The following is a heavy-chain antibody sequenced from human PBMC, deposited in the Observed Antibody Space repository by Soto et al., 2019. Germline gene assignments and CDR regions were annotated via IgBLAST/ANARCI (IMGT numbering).Heavy chain of an antibody. CDR3: ARVSPEWELLYYFDY. J-gene: IGHJ4*02. Sequence: ASETLSLTCTVSGGSISSYYWSWIRQPAGKGLEWIGRIYTSGSTNYNPSLKSRVTMSVDTSKNQFSLKLSSVTAADTAVYYCARVSPEWELLYYFDYWGQGTLVTVSS. D-gene: IGHD1-26*01. V-gene: IGHV4-4*07. CDR2: IYTSGST. CDR1: GGSISSYY.